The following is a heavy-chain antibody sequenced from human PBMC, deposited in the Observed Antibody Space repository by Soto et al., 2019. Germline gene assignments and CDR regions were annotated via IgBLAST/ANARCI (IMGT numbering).Heavy chain of an antibody. Sequence: GGSLRLSCVASGSIFSNYEMTWVRQAPGKGLEWVSYISASGTTRYYADSVKGRFTISRDNAKNSLYLQMNSLRAEDTAVYFCARDYNYGVYHWGQGTRVTVS. CDR1: GSIFSNYE. V-gene: IGHV3-48*03. CDR2: ISASGTTR. CDR3: ARDYNYGVYH. D-gene: IGHD4-17*01. J-gene: IGHJ5*02.